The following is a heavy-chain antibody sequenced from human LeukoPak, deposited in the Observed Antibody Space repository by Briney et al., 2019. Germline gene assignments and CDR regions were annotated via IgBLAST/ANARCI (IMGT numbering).Heavy chain of an antibody. CDR3: ARDDYDHDYYFDY. Sequence: ASVKVSCKASGGTFSSYAISWVRQAPGQGLESMGGIIPIFGTANYAQKFQGRVTITTDESTSTAYMELSSLRSEDTAVYYCARDDYDHDYYFDYWGQGTLVTVSS. CDR1: GGTFSSYA. D-gene: IGHD3-16*01. V-gene: IGHV1-69*05. CDR2: IIPIFGTA. J-gene: IGHJ4*02.